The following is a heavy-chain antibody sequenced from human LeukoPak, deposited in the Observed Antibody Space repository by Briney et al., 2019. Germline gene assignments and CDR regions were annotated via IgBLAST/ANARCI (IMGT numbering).Heavy chain of an antibody. CDR3: ARVRTMIVGIGAFDI. J-gene: IGHJ3*02. Sequence: ASVKVSCKVSGYTLTELSMHWVRQAPGKGLEWMGGIIPIFGTANYAQKFQGRVTITADESTSTAYMELSSLRSEDTAVYYCARVRTMIVGIGAFDIWGQGTMVTVSS. CDR2: IIPIFGTA. CDR1: GYTLTELS. D-gene: IGHD3-22*01. V-gene: IGHV1-69*13.